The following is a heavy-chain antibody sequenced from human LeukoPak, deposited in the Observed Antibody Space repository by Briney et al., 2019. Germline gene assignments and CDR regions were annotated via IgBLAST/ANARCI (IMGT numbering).Heavy chain of an antibody. J-gene: IGHJ6*02. V-gene: IGHV4-59*08. CDR1: GGSISSYY. D-gene: IGHD3-3*01. Sequence: SETLSLTCTVSGGSISSYYWSWIRQPPGKGLEWIGYIYYSGSTNYNPSLKSRVTISVDTSKNQFSLKLSSVTAADTAVYYCARIRGYDFWSGYFNYYYYGMDVWGQGTTVTVSS. CDR2: IYYSGST. CDR3: ARIRGYDFWSGYFNYYYYGMDV.